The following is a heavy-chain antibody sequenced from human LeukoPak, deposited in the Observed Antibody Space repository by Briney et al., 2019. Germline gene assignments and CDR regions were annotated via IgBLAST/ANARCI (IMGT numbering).Heavy chain of an antibody. CDR1: EFTLSSHA. J-gene: IGHJ1*01. D-gene: IGHD3-3*01. Sequence: GGSLRLSCAASEFTLSSHAMSWVRQAPGKGLEWVSAISAGGGSIYYADSVKGRFTISRDNYKSTLYLLMNSLRAEDTAVYYCAGDEDAYAEAEFFLHWGQGTLVTVSS. V-gene: IGHV3-23*01. CDR2: ISAGGGSI. CDR3: AGDEDAYAEAEFFLH.